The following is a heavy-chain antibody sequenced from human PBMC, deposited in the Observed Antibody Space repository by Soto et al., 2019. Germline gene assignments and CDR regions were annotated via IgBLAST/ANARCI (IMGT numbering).Heavy chain of an antibody. Sequence: EVQLLESGGGLVQPGGSLRLSCAASGFTFSSYAMSWVRQAPGKGLEWVSAISGSGGSTYYADSVKGRFTISRGNSKNRRYLELNRTRAEGTAVYYGAKDLPEYYYDSRFPSVYWCQGTLVTV. J-gene: IGHJ4*02. V-gene: IGHV3-23*01. CDR1: GFTFSSYA. CDR2: ISGSGGST. CDR3: AKDLPEYYYDSRFPSVY. D-gene: IGHD3-22*01.